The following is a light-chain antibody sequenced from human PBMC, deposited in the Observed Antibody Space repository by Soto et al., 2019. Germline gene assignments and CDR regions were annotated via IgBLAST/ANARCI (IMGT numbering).Light chain of an antibody. CDR3: QTWDTGIVV. Sequence: QLVLTQSPSASASLGASVKLTCTLSSGHTKYAIAWHQQQPEKGPRYVMKLNNDGSHSKGDGIPDRFSGSSSGAERYLTISSLQSEDEADYYCQTWDTGIVVFGGGTKLNVL. J-gene: IGLJ2*01. V-gene: IGLV4-69*01. CDR1: SGHTKYA. CDR2: LNNDGSH.